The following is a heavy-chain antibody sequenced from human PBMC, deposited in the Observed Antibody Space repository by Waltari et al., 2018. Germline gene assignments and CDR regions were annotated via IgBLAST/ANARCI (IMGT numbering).Heavy chain of an antibody. Sequence: QLQLQESGPGLVKPSETLSLTCTVSGGSISSSSYYWGWIRQPPGKGLEWIGSIYYSGRTYYNPSLKSRVTISVDTSKNQFSLKLSSVTAADTAVYYCARGIAAAGTGYWGQGTLVTVSS. D-gene: IGHD6-13*01. J-gene: IGHJ4*02. CDR3: ARGIAAAGTGY. V-gene: IGHV4-39*07. CDR2: IYYSGRT. CDR1: GGSISSSSYY.